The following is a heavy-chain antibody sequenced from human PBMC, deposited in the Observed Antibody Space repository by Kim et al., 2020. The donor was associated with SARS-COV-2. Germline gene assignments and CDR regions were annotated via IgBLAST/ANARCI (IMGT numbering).Heavy chain of an antibody. CDR2: IYYSGST. J-gene: IGHJ3*02. CDR3: ARRREIVVVMSYAFDI. V-gene: IGHV4-39*01. Sequence: SETLSLTCTVSGGSISSSSYYWGWIRQPPGKGLEWIWSIYYSGSTYYNPSLKSRVTISVDTSKNQFSLKLSSVTAADTAVYYCARRREIVVVMSYAFDIWGQGTMVTVSS. CDR1: GGSISSSSYY. D-gene: IGHD3-22*01.